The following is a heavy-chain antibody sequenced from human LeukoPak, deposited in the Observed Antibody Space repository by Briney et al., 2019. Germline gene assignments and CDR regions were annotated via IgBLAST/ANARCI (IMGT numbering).Heavy chain of an antibody. Sequence: ASETLSLTCTVSGDSINSYYWSWIRQPPGKGLEWIGYIYHSGYTNYSPSLKSRVTMSADTSKNQFSLRLNSVTAADTAVYYCARLFGDYVAPLDYWGQGILVTVSS. D-gene: IGHD4-17*01. V-gene: IGHV4-59*01. CDR1: GDSINSYY. J-gene: IGHJ4*02. CDR3: ARLFGDYVAPLDY. CDR2: IYHSGYT.